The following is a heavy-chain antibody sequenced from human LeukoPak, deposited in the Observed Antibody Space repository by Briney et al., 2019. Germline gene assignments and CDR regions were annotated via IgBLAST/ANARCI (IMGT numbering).Heavy chain of an antibody. Sequence: GASVKVSCKASGYTFTSYGISWVRQAPGQGLEWMGWISPYNGNTIYAQKFQGRVTMTEDTSTDTAYMELSSLRSEDTAVYYCATGSSGWPYSNFDYWGQGTLVTVSS. CDR3: ATGSSGWPYSNFDY. CDR1: GYTFTSYG. D-gene: IGHD6-19*01. CDR2: ISPYNGNT. V-gene: IGHV1-18*01. J-gene: IGHJ4*02.